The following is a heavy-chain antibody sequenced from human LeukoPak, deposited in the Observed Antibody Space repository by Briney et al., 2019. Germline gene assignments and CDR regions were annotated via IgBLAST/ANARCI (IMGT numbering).Heavy chain of an antibody. Sequence: PSETLSLTCSVPGGSISSFYWSWIRQPAGKGLEWIGRIYSSGTTNYNPSLKSRVTMSVDTSKNQFHLKLSSVTAADTAVYYCARPNYYDSSGYYPGWFDPWGQGTLVTVSS. CDR3: ARPNYYDSSGYYPGWFDP. CDR2: IYSSGTT. J-gene: IGHJ5*02. D-gene: IGHD3-22*01. V-gene: IGHV4-4*07. CDR1: GGSISSFY.